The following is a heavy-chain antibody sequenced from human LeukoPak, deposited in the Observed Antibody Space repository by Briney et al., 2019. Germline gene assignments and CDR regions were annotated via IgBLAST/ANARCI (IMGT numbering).Heavy chain of an antibody. D-gene: IGHD3-10*01. CDR2: ISSHGGST. J-gene: IGHJ4*02. Sequence: GGSLRLSCAASGFTFSSYAMHWVRQAPGMGLEYVSAISSHGGSTYYANSVKGRFTISRGNSRNTLYLQMGSLRAEDMAVYYCARGTEDYYGSGLDYWGQGTLLTVSS. CDR1: GFTFSSYA. V-gene: IGHV3-64*01. CDR3: ARGTEDYYGSGLDY.